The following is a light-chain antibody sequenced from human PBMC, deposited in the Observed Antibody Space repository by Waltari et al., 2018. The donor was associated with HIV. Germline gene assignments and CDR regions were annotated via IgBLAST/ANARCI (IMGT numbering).Light chain of an antibody. Sequence: SFVLTQPPSVSVAPGTTATISCGGWNLGSKSVHLYKQLPGQAPVLVVRFNSDRPSGIPDRFSGSNSGHTATLTITSVEAGDEADYYCQVWDSSNDHVVFGGGTELTVL. CDR3: QVWDSSNDHVV. J-gene: IGLJ3*02. CDR1: NLGSKS. V-gene: IGLV3-21*04. CDR2: FNS.